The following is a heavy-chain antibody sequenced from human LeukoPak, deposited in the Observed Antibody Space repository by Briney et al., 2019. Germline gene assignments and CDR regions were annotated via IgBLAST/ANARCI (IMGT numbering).Heavy chain of an antibody. D-gene: IGHD2-8*01. CDR1: GFTFSSYW. V-gene: IGHV3-74*01. CDR2: INSDGSST. J-gene: IGHJ4*02. CDR3: ARERKLMGFDY. Sequence: GGSLRLSCAASGFTFSSYWMHWVRQAPGKGLVRVSRINSDGSSTSYADSVKGRFTISRDNAKNTLYLQMNSLRAEDTAVYYCARERKLMGFDYWGQGTLVTVSS.